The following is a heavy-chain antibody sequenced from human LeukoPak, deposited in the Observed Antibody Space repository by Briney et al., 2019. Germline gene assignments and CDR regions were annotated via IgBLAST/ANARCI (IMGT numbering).Heavy chain of an antibody. CDR1: GGSISRYY. V-gene: IGHV4-59*01. CDR2: IYYSGST. J-gene: IGHJ3*02. D-gene: IGHD3-10*01. CDR3: ARDPYLWFGVPPGHAFDI. Sequence: SETLSLTCTVSGGSISRYYWSWIRQPPGKGLEWIGYIYYSGSTNYNPSLKSRVTISVDTSKNQFSLKLSSVTAADTAVYYCARDPYLWFGVPPGHAFDIWGQGTMVTVSS.